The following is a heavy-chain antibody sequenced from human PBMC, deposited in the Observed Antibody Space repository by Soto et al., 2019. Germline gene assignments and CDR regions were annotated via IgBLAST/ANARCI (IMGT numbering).Heavy chain of an antibody. D-gene: IGHD3-3*01. CDR3: ARDLPYYDFWSGRTSSYGMDV. CDR2: IYYSGST. Sequence: LSETLSLTCTVSGGSISSYYWSWIRQPPGKGLEWIGYIYYSGSTNYNPSLKSRVTISVDTSKNQFSLKLSSVTAADTAVYYCARDLPYYDFWSGRTSSYGMDVWGQGTTVTVSS. CDR1: GGSISSYY. V-gene: IGHV4-59*01. J-gene: IGHJ6*02.